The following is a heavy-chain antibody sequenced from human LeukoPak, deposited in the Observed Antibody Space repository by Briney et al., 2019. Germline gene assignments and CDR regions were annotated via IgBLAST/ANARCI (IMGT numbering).Heavy chain of an antibody. CDR2: ISAYNGNT. J-gene: IGHJ4*02. V-gene: IGHV1-18*01. Sequence: GASVKVSCKASGYTFTSYGISWVRQAPGQGLEWMGWISAYNGNTNYAQKLQGRVTMTTDTSTSTAYMELRSLRSDDTAVYYCVRDRAGGYDSSGYYYVLYYFDYWGQGTLVTVSS. CDR3: VRDRAGGYDSSGYYYVLYYFDY. CDR1: GYTFTSYG. D-gene: IGHD3-22*01.